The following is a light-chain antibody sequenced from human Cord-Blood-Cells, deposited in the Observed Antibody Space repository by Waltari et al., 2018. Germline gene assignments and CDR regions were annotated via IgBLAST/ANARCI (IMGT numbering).Light chain of an antibody. CDR2: DVS. CDR3: CSYAGSVV. J-gene: IGLJ2*01. CDR1: SSDVGGYNY. Sequence: QSALTQPRSVSGSPGQSVTISCTGTSSDVGGYNYVSWYQQHPGKAPKLMLYDVSKWPSGVPDRFSGSKSGNTASLTISGLQAEDEADYYCCSYAGSVVFGGGTKLTVL. V-gene: IGLV2-11*01.